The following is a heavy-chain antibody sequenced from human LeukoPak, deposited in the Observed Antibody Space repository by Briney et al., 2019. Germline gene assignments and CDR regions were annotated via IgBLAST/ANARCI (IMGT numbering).Heavy chain of an antibody. D-gene: IGHD3-22*01. CDR3: ARDILNSSGYYYASP. J-gene: IGHJ5*02. CDR1: GYTFTGYY. V-gene: IGHV1-2*02. CDR2: INPNSGGT. Sequence: ASVKVSCKASGYTFTGYYMHWVRQAPGQGLEWMGWINPNSGGTNYAQKFQGRVTMTRDTSISTAYMELSRLRSDDTAVYYSARDILNSSGYYYASPWGQGTLVTVSS.